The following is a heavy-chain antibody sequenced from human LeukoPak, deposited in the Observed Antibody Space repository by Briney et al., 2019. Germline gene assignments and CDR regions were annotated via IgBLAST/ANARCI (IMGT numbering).Heavy chain of an antibody. CDR1: GYTFTGYY. CDR2: INPNSGGT. Sequence: ASVKVSCKASGYTFTGYYMHWVRQAPGQGLEWMGWINPNSGGTNYAQKFQGRVTMTRDTSISTAYMELSRLRSDDTAVYYCAREDQAYDSSGYYMTDFDYWGQGTLVTVSS. CDR3: AREDQAYDSSGYYMTDFDY. V-gene: IGHV1-2*02. D-gene: IGHD3-22*01. J-gene: IGHJ4*02.